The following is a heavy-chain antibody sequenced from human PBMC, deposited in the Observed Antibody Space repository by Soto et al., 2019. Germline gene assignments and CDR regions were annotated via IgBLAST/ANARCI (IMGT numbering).Heavy chain of an antibody. CDR1: GYNFTSYV. D-gene: IGHD6-13*01. CDR2: INAGNGNT. CDR3: ASEAIAAAAVYGMDV. Sequence: QVQLVQSGAEEKKPGASVKVSCKASGYNFTSYVMHWVRQAPGQRLEWMGWINAGNGNTKYSQKFQGRVTITGDTSASTAYMELSSLRSEDTAVYYCASEAIAAAAVYGMDVWGQGTTVTVSS. J-gene: IGHJ6*02. V-gene: IGHV1-3*05.